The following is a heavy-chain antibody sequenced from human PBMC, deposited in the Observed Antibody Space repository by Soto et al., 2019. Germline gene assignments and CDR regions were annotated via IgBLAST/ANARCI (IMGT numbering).Heavy chain of an antibody. CDR3: ARVKGYYDSSVFLNYFDY. D-gene: IGHD3-22*01. CDR2: ISYDGSNK. Sequence: GGSLRLSCAASGFTFSSYAMHWVRQAPGKGLEWVAVISYDGSNKYYADSVKGRFTISRDNSKNTLYLQMNSLRAEDTAVYYCARVKGYYDSSVFLNYFDYWGQGTLVTVSS. J-gene: IGHJ4*02. CDR1: GFTFSSYA. V-gene: IGHV3-30-3*01.